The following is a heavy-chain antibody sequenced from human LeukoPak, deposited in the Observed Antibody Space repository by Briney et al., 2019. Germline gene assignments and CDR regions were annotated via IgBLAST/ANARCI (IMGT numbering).Heavy chain of an antibody. J-gene: IGHJ4*02. V-gene: IGHV3-33*01. Sequence: PRGSPRHSCAASGFTSNNYVMHWVRQAPGKGLEWVAAMWYDGSNKYYADSVKGRFTISRDNSKNTLYLQMNSLRAEDTALYYCARGQEYYYDSSDYSKFDYWGQARLVTVSS. CDR3: ARGQEYYYDSSDYSKFDY. CDR2: MWYDGSNK. CDR1: GFTSNNYV. D-gene: IGHD3-22*01.